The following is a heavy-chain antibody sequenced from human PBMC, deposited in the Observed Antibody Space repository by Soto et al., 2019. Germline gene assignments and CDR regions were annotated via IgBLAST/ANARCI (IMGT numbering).Heavy chain of an antibody. J-gene: IGHJ4*02. V-gene: IGHV3-30-3*01. CDR3: ARGTGSGSFLIDY. CDR2: ISSDGSTI. D-gene: IGHD3-10*01. CDR1: GFPFTSYA. Sequence: QVLLVESGGGVVQPGTSLTLSCAASGFPFTSYAMHWVRQTPEKGLQWLTIISSDGSTIHYVDSVNGRFTISRDNSKNTVYLQMNSLRADETAVYYCARGTGSGSFLIDYWGQGTLVTVSS.